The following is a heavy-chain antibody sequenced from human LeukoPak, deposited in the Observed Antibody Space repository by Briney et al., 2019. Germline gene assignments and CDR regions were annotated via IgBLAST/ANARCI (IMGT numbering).Heavy chain of an antibody. J-gene: IGHJ4*02. CDR1: GYTFTGYY. Sequence: ASVKVSCKASGYTFTGYYMHWVRQAPGQGLAWMGWINPNSGGTNYAQKFQGRVTMTRDTSISTAYMELSRLRSDDTAVYYCARDLDWGSRGFDYWGQGTLVTVSS. CDR3: ARDLDWGSRGFDY. D-gene: IGHD3/OR15-3a*01. CDR2: INPNSGGT. V-gene: IGHV1-2*02.